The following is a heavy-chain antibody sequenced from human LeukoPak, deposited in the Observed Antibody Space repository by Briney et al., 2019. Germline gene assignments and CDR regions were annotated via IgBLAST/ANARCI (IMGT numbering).Heavy chain of an antibody. CDR2: IYYSGST. Sequence: PSETLSLTCTVSGGSITSYYWSWIRQPPGKGLEWIGYIYYSGSTNYNPSLKSRVTISVDTSKNQLSLKLSSVTAADTAVYYCARPSASDSSGYYYDYWGQGTLVTVSS. CDR3: ARPSASDSSGYYYDY. CDR1: GGSITSYY. D-gene: IGHD3-22*01. V-gene: IGHV4-59*08. J-gene: IGHJ4*02.